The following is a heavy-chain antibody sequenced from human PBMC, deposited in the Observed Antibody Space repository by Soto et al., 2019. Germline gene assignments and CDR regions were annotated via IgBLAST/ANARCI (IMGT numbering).Heavy chain of an antibody. CDR1: GASVAGGSYY. CDR3: ARDTYSGYDFGL. Sequence: QVQLRESGPGLVKTSQTLSLTCSVSGASVAGGSYYWSWVRQPPGKGLEWIGYIPSRGRPFYNPSLTSRGTISADTSKNQLSLQLTSVTAAETAVYYCARDTYSGYDFGLWGQGTLVTVSS. J-gene: IGHJ5*02. D-gene: IGHD5-12*01. V-gene: IGHV4-30-4*01. CDR2: IPSRGRP.